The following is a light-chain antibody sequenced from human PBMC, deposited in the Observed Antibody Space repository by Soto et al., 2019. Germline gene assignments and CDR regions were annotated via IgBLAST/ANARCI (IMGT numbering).Light chain of an antibody. CDR2: EVS. CDR1: SSDVGGYNY. J-gene: IGLJ1*01. Sequence: QSVLTQPPSASGSPGESVTIPCTGTSSDVGGYNYISRYQQHPGKAPKLMIYEVSKRPSGVPDRFSGSKSGNTASLTVSGLQAEDEADYYCSSYARSKNYDFGTGIKVT. CDR3: SSYARSKNYD. V-gene: IGLV2-8*01.